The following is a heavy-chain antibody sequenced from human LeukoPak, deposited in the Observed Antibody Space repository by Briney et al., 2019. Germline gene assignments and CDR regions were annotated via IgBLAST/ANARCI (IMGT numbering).Heavy chain of an antibody. Sequence: GGSLRLSCAASGFTFSSYAMGWVRQAPGKGLEWVSAISGSGGSTYYADSVKGRFTISRDNSKNTLYLQMNSLRAEDTAVYYCANIDQYYYDSSGYYGYWGQGTLVTVSS. V-gene: IGHV3-23*01. J-gene: IGHJ4*02. CDR1: GFTFSSYA. D-gene: IGHD3-22*01. CDR3: ANIDQYYYDSSGYYGY. CDR2: ISGSGGST.